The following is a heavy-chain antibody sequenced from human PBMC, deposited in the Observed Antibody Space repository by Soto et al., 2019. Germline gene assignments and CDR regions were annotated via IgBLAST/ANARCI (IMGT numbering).Heavy chain of an antibody. CDR1: GFTFSSYA. CDR3: AWGGQWRHAFDI. D-gene: IGHD6-19*01. J-gene: IGHJ3*02. CDR2: ISYDGSNK. Sequence: QVQLVESGGGVVQPGRSLRLSCAASGFTFSSYAMHWVRQAPGKGLEWVAVISYDGSNKYYADSVKGRFTISRDNSKNTLYLQMNSLRAEDTAVYYCAWGGQWRHAFDIWGQGTMVTVSS. V-gene: IGHV3-30-3*01.